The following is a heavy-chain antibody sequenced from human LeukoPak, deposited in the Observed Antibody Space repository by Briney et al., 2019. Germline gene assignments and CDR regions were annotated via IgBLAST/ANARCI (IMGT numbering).Heavy chain of an antibody. J-gene: IGHJ4*02. CDR1: GFTFSTYG. V-gene: IGHV3-30*18. CDR2: ISYDGSNK. D-gene: IGHD5-18*01. Sequence: GGSLRLSCAASGFTFSTYGMHWVRQAPGKGLEWVAVISYDGSNKYYADSVEGRFTISRDNSKNTLYLQMNSLRAEDTAVYYCVKLGYSYGGGRGPYFDYWGQGTLVTVSS. CDR3: VKLGYSYGGGRGPYFDY.